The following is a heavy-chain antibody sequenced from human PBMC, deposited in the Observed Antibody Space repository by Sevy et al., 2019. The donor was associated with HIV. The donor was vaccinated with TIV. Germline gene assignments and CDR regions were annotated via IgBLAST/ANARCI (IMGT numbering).Heavy chain of an antibody. CDR1: GFTFDDYA. CDR3: AKDRSYGGNSFDF. Sequence: GGSLRLSCAASGFTFDDYAMHWVRQAPGKGLEWVSGISWNSGNIGYADSVKGRFTISRDNGKNTLYLQMNSRRAEDTALYYCAKDRSYGGNSFDFWGQGTLVTVSS. J-gene: IGHJ4*02. CDR2: ISWNSGNI. D-gene: IGHD4-17*01. V-gene: IGHV3-9*01.